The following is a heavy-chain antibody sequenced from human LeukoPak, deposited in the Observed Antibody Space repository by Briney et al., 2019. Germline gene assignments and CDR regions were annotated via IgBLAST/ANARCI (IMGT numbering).Heavy chain of an antibody. Sequence: SETLSLTCTVSGTSISSYYWSWLRQPPGKGLESIGYIYYSGDINYNPSLKSRVTMSLDASKNQFSLKLSSVTAADTAVYYCARTARVPDSWSQGTLVTVSS. CDR2: IYYSGDI. V-gene: IGHV4-59*01. D-gene: IGHD3-3*01. J-gene: IGHJ4*02. CDR1: GTSISSYY. CDR3: ARTARVPDS.